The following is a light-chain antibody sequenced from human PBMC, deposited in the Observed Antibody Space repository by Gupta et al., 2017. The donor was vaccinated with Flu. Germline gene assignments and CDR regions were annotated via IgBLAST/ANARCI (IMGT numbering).Light chain of an antibody. CDR1: ESVNRNH. V-gene: IGKV3-20*01. Sequence: GTLSLFPGESVTLSCRAGESVNRNHLAWYQQKPGQAPRLLMYGTSNRAPGIPDRFSGGGSGTDFTRTINRLEPEDSAVFYCHHYGTSPYTFGQGTNLEIK. J-gene: IGKJ2*01. CDR3: HHYGTSPYT. CDR2: GTS.